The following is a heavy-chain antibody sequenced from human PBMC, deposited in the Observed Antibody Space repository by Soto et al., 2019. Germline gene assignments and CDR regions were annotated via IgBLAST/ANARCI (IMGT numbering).Heavy chain of an antibody. CDR3: ARSLMVRGRKYGMDV. D-gene: IGHD3-10*01. Sequence: LSLTCTVSGGSISSGGYYWSWIRQHPGKGLKWIGYIYYSGSTYYNPSLKSRVTISVDTSKNQFSLKLSSVTAADTAVYYCARSLMVRGRKYGMDVWGQGTTVTVSS. V-gene: IGHV4-31*03. J-gene: IGHJ6*02. CDR1: GGSISSGGYY. CDR2: IYYSGST.